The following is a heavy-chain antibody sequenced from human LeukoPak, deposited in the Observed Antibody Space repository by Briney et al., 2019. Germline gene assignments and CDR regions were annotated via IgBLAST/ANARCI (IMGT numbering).Heavy chain of an antibody. CDR3: ARGPVGATLELFFDY. Sequence: PGGSLRLSCAASGFTFSSNYMSWVRQAPGKGLEGVSVIYSGGSTYYSDSVNGRFTISRDNSKNTLYLQMNSLRAGDTAVYYCARGPVGATLELFFDYWGQGTLVTVSS. D-gene: IGHD1-26*01. CDR1: GFTFSSNY. J-gene: IGHJ4*02. V-gene: IGHV3-66*02. CDR2: IYSGGST.